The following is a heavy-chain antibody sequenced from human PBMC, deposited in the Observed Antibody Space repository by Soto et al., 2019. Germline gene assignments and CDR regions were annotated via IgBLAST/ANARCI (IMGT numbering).Heavy chain of an antibody. J-gene: IGHJ5*02. CDR3: ARDFHCSGGRCYDCFDP. Sequence: QVQLVQSGAEVKKPGASVKVSCKASGYTFTSYGISWVRQAPGQGLEWLRWISTYNDKRAYAQKLQGRVTMTTDTSTSTAYMELRSLIFDDTALYYCARDFHCSGGRCYDCFDPWGQGTLVTVSS. CDR2: ISTYNDKR. CDR1: GYTFTSYG. V-gene: IGHV1-18*01. D-gene: IGHD2-15*01.